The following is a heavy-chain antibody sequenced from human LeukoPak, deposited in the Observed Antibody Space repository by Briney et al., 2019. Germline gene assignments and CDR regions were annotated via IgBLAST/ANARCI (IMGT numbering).Heavy chain of an antibody. CDR3: ARGTQYYGSGSYPFDY. V-gene: IGHV3-21*01. D-gene: IGHD3-10*01. CDR2: ISSSSSYI. Sequence: PGGSLRLSCAASGFTFSSYSMNWVRQAPGKGLEWVSSISSSSSYIYYADSVKGRFTISRDNAKNSLYLQMNSLRAEDTAVYYCARGTQYYGSGSYPFDYWGQGTLVTVSS. J-gene: IGHJ4*02. CDR1: GFTFSSYS.